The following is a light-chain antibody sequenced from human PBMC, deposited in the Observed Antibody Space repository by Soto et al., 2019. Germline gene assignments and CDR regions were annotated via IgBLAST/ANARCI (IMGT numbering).Light chain of an antibody. CDR1: SGYSNYQ. CDR3: GAEHGIGSNFV. CDR2: VGTGGIVG. Sequence: QSVLTQPPSASASLGASVTLTCTLSSGYSNYQVDWYQQRPGKGPRFVMRVGTGGIVGSKGDGIPDRFSGLGSGLNRYLTIKNIQEEDESDYHCGAEHGIGSNFVFGGGTQLTVL. V-gene: IGLV9-49*01. J-gene: IGLJ2*01.